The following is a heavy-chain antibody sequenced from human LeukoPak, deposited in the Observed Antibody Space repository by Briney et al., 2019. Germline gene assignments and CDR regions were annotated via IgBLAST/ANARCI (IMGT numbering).Heavy chain of an antibody. V-gene: IGHV4-39*07. CDR1: GGSISSSSYY. D-gene: IGHD4-11*01. CDR3: ARLLSAVTTKTGFDY. J-gene: IGHJ4*02. CDR2: IYYSGST. Sequence: PSETLSLTCTVSGGSISSSSYYWGWIRQPPGKGLEWIGSIYYSGSTYYNPSLKSRVTISVDTSKNQFSLKLSSVTAADTAVYYCARLLSAVTTKTGFDYWGQGTLVTVSS.